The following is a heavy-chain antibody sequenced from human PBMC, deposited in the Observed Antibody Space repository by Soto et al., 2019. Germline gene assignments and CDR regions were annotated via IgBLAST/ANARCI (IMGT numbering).Heavy chain of an antibody. Sequence: EVQLLESGGGLVQPGGSLRLSCAASGFTFSSYAMSWGRQTPGKGLEWVSGISGGGGNTYYADSVTGRFTISRDNSSNTLYLQMNSLRAADTAIYYCAKDRGAGGRFSGIAVAGIPSWGQGTLVTVSS. V-gene: IGHV3-23*01. J-gene: IGHJ5*02. CDR3: AKDRGAGGRFSGIAVAGIPS. D-gene: IGHD6-19*01. CDR2: ISGGGGNT. CDR1: GFTFSSYA.